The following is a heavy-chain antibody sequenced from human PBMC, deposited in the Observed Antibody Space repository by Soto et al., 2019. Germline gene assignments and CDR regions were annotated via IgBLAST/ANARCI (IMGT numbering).Heavy chain of an antibody. D-gene: IGHD3-3*01. CDR2: IIPIFGTA. Sequence: ASVKVSCKASGGTFSSYAISWVRQAPGQGLEWMGGIIPIFGTANYAQKFQGRVTITADESTSTAYMELSSLRSEDTAGYYCEKPEPPGHSVLAFWAHGPTVPVS. J-gene: IGHJ6*02. V-gene: IGHV1-69*13. CDR1: GGTFSSYA. CDR3: EKPEPPGHSVLAF.